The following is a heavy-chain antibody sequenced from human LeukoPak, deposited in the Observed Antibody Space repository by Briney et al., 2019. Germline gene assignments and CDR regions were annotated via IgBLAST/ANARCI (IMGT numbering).Heavy chain of an antibody. CDR1: GGSISSYY. CDR2: IYHSGST. CDR3: ARGYNWNYRSYDY. Sequence: PSETLSLTCTVSGGSISSYYWGWIRQPPGMRLEWIGYIYHSGSTNYNPSLKSRVTISLDTSKNQFSLKLSSVTAADTAAYYCARGYNWNYRSYDYWGQGTLVTVSS. V-gene: IGHV4-59*01. D-gene: IGHD1-7*01. J-gene: IGHJ4*02.